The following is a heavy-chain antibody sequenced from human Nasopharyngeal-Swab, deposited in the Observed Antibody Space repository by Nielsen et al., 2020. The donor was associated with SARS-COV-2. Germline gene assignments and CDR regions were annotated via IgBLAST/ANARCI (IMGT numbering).Heavy chain of an antibody. CDR2: IYYSGST. V-gene: IGHV4-30-4*01. CDR1: VGSISSGDYY. CDR3: ARVYYYYYYMDV. Sequence: LRLSCTVSVGSISSGDYYWSWIRQPPGKGLEWIGYIYYSGSTYYNPSLKSRVTISVDTSKNQFSLKLSSVTAADTAVYYCARVYYYYYYMDVWGKGTTVTVSS. J-gene: IGHJ6*03.